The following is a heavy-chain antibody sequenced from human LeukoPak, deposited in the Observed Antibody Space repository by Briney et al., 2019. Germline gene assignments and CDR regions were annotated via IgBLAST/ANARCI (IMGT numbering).Heavy chain of an antibody. J-gene: IGHJ4*02. CDR3: TRESGPYCPFGY. D-gene: IGHD1-26*01. Sequence: SGTLSLTCGVSGGSITSTNWWSWVRQPPGRGLEWIGEISLTGRTNYNPSLIGRVIMSLDESRNQLSLTLTSVTAADTAMYYCTRESGPYCPFGYWGQGTLVVGPS. CDR2: ISLTGRT. CDR1: GGSITSTNW. V-gene: IGHV4-4*02.